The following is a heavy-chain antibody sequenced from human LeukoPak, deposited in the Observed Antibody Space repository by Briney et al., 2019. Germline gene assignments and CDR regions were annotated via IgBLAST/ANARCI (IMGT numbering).Heavy chain of an antibody. CDR3: ARDFLSGSYFSVAFDY. Sequence: GGSLRLSCAASGFTFSSYSMNWVRQAPGKGLEWVSYISSRSSTIYYADSVKGRFTISRDNAKNSLYLQMNSLRAEDTAVYYCARDFLSGSYFSVAFDYWGQGTLVTVSS. CDR1: GFTFSSYS. CDR2: ISSRSSTI. J-gene: IGHJ4*02. D-gene: IGHD1-26*01. V-gene: IGHV3-48*01.